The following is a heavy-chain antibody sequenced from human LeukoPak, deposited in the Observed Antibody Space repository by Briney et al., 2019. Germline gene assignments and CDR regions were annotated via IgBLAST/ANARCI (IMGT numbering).Heavy chain of an antibody. CDR3: AKAASGGSSWYRD. CDR1: GFTFSSYS. V-gene: IGHV3-21*01. J-gene: IGHJ4*02. CDR2: ISSSSSYI. D-gene: IGHD6-13*01. Sequence: GGSLRLSCAASGFTFSSYSMNWVRQAPGKGLEWVSSISSSSSYIYYADSVKGRFTISRDNAKNSLYLQMNSLRAEDTAVYYCAKAASGGSSWYRDWGQGTLVTVSS.